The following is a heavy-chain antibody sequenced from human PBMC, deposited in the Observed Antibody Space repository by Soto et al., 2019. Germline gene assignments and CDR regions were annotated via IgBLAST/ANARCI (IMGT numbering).Heavy chain of an antibody. CDR3: ARQDSDSSRYWGLDV. V-gene: IGHV6-1*01. J-gene: IGHJ6*02. D-gene: IGHD6-6*01. Sequence: QTLSLTCAISGDSVSSNHATWDWIRQSPSRGLEWLGRTYYRSKWYYDYALSVKSRITINPDTSNNQLSLQLNSVTPDDTAVYYCARQDSDSSRYWGLDVWGQGTTVTVSS. CDR2: TYYRSKWYY. CDR1: GDSVSSNHAT.